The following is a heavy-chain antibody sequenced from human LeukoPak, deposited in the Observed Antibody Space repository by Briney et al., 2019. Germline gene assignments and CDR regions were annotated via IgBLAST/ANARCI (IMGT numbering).Heavy chain of an antibody. D-gene: IGHD1-26*01. CDR3: AKAHPEGWELLEDAFDI. CDR1: GFTFKLYW. V-gene: IGHV3-74*01. Sequence: GGSLRLSCAASGFTFKLYWMHWVRQVPGRGPVWVSRINHDGSDTIYADSVKGRFTFSRDNSKNTLYLQMNSLRAEDTAVYYCAKAHPEGWELLEDAFDIWGQGTMVTVSS. J-gene: IGHJ3*02. CDR2: INHDGSDT.